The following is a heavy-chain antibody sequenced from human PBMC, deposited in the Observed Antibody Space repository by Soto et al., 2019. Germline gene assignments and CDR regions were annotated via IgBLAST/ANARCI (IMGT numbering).Heavy chain of an antibody. D-gene: IGHD3-22*01. CDR2: INAGNGNT. V-gene: IGHV1-3*01. CDR3: ARDQNDSSAYYHPYYYGMDV. Sequence: ASMKVSCKASGYTFTSYGIHWVRQAPGQRLEWTGWINAGNGNTKYSEKFQGRVTITRDTSASTAYLELSSLRSEDTAVYYCARDQNDSSAYYHPYYYGMDVWGQGTTVTVSS. J-gene: IGHJ6*02. CDR1: GYTFTSYG.